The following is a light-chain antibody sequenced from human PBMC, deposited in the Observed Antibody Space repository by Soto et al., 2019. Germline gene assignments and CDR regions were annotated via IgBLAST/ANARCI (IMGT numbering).Light chain of an antibody. CDR2: EVT. J-gene: IGLJ1*01. CDR1: SSDVGAYNF. V-gene: IGLV2-14*01. CDR3: SSYKTSAPYV. Sequence: QSVLTQPASVSGSPGQSITISCTGTSSDVGAYNFVSWYQHHPGRAPKLIIYEVTIRPSGVSNRFSGSKSGNTASLTISGLQAEDEADYYCSSYKTSAPYVFGSGTKLTVL.